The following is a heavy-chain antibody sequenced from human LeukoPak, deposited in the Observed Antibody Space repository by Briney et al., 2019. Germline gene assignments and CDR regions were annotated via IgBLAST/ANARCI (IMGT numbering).Heavy chain of an antibody. CDR1: GFTFSSYA. D-gene: IGHD3-10*01. Sequence: PGGSLRLSCAASGFTFSSYAMSWVRQVPGKGLEGVSAISGSGGSTYYADSVKGRFTISRDNSKNTLYLQMNSLRAEDTAVYYCATHLITMVRGVITLYYFDYWGQGTLVTVSS. CDR2: ISGSGGST. CDR3: ATHLITMVRGVITLYYFDY. J-gene: IGHJ4*02. V-gene: IGHV3-23*01.